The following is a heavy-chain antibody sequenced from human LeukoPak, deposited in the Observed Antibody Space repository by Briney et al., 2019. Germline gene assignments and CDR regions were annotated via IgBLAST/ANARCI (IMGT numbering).Heavy chain of an antibody. V-gene: IGHV4-59*01. J-gene: IGHJ6*02. CDR2: IYYSGST. Sequence: PSETLSLTCTVSGGSLSSYYWTWIRQSPGKGLEWIGYIYYSGSTNYNPSLKGRVTMSVDTSKNQFSLKLNSVTAADTAVYYCARSGTVTGYLYWGQGTTVTVSS. CDR1: GGSLSSYY. D-gene: IGHD3-9*01. CDR3: ARSGTVTGYLY.